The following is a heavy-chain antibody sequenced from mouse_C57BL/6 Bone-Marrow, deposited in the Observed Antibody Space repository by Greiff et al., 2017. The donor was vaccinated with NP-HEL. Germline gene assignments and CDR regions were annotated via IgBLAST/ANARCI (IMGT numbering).Heavy chain of an antibody. Sequence: QVQLQQSGAELVRPGTSVKLSCKASGYTFTSYWMHWVKQRPGQGLEWIGVIDPSDSYTNYNQKFKGKATLTVDTSSSTAYMQLSSLTSEDSAVYYCARFGYYGSSYFYAMDYWGQGTSVTVSS. V-gene: IGHV1-59*01. CDR2: IDPSDSYT. CDR1: GYTFTSYW. J-gene: IGHJ4*01. D-gene: IGHD1-1*01. CDR3: ARFGYYGSSYFYAMDY.